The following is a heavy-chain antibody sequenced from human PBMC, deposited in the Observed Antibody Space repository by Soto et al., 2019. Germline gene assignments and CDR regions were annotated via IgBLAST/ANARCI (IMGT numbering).Heavy chain of an antibody. CDR2: ISYDGSNK. V-gene: IGHV3-30*18. CDR1: GFTFSSYG. Sequence: QVQLVESGGGVVQPGRSLRLSCAASGFTFSSYGMHWVRQAPGKGLEWVAGISYDGSNKYYADSVKGRFTISRDNSKNTLYLQMNSLRAEDTAVYYCAKDPSDIVLMVYATYFDYWGQGTLVTVSS. D-gene: IGHD2-8*01. J-gene: IGHJ4*02. CDR3: AKDPSDIVLMVYATYFDY.